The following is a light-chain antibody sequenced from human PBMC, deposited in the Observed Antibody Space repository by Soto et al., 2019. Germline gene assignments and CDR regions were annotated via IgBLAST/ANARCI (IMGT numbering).Light chain of an antibody. V-gene: IGKV3D-20*01. Sequence: DIVLKQSPVTVSLWPGGIGRFCFVVSQRVSGGFLAWYQQKPGLALRLILYDTSFRATGIPDRFSGSGSGTDFTLTLSRLEPEDFAVYYCQQYGSSPGTFGQGTKVDIK. J-gene: IGKJ1*01. CDR2: DTS. CDR1: QRVSGGF. CDR3: QQYGSSPGT.